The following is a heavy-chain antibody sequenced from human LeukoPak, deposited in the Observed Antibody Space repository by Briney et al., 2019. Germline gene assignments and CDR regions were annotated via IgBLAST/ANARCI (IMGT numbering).Heavy chain of an antibody. V-gene: IGHV4-30-2*01. CDR3: ARASSSWYRFDP. J-gene: IGHJ5*02. D-gene: IGHD6-13*01. Sequence: SETLSLTCAVSGGSISSGGYSWSWIRQPPGKGLEWIGYIYHSGSTYYNPSLKSRVTISVDRSKNQFSLKLSSVTAADTAVYYCARASSSWYRFDPWGQGTLVTVSS. CDR1: GGSISSGGYS. CDR2: IYHSGST.